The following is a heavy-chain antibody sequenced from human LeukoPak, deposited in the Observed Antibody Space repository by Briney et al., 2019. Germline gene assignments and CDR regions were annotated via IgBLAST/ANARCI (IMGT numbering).Heavy chain of an antibody. J-gene: IGHJ3*02. D-gene: IGHD4-11*01. CDR2: INWNGGST. CDR3: AKDLSADYSNYGAFDI. Sequence: GGSLRLSCAASGFTFDDYGMSWVRQAPGKGLEWVSGINWNGGSTGYADSVKGRFTISRDNSKNTLYLQMNSLRAEDTAVYYCAKDLSADYSNYGAFDIWGQGTMVTVSS. CDR1: GFTFDDYG. V-gene: IGHV3-20*04.